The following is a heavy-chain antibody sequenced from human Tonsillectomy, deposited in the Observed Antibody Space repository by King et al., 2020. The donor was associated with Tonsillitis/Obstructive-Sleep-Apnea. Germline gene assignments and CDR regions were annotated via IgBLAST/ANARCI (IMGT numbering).Heavy chain of an antibody. CDR1: GFTFSGSA. CDR3: TRDGYYCSGGSCYAGN. D-gene: IGHD2-15*01. CDR2: IRSKANSYST. V-gene: IGHV3-73*01. J-gene: IGHJ4*02. Sequence: VQLVESGGGLVQPGGSLKLSCAASGFTFSGSAMHWVRQASGKGLEWVGRIRSKANSYSTAYAASVKGRFTISRDESKNTAYLQMNSLKTEDTAVYYCTRDGYYCSGGSCYAGNWGQGTLVTVSS.